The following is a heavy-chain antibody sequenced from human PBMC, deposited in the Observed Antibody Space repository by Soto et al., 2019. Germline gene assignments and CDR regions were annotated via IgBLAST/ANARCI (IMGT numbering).Heavy chain of an antibody. D-gene: IGHD4-17*01. J-gene: IGHJ3*02. CDR2: IIPIFGTA. Sequence: AASVKVSCKASGGTFSSYAISWVRQAPGQGREWMGGIIPIFGTANYAQKFQGRVTITADESTSTAYMELSSLRSEDTAVYYCARNLWSDYGDYGSAAFDIWGQGXMVTVSS. CDR1: GGTFSSYA. V-gene: IGHV1-69*13. CDR3: ARNLWSDYGDYGSAAFDI.